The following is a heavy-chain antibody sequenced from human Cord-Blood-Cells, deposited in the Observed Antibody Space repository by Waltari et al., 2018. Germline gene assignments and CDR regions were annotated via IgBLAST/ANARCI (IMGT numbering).Heavy chain of an antibody. CDR2: ISGRGGST. J-gene: IGHJ4*02. CDR3: AKAYYYDSSGFFDY. CDR1: GFTFSSYA. V-gene: IGHV3-23*01. D-gene: IGHD3-22*01. Sequence: EVQLLESGGGLVQPGGSLRLSCAASGFTFSSYAMSWVRQAPGKGLEWVSAISGRGGSTYYADSVQGRFTISRDNSKNTLYLQMNSLRAEDTAVYYCAKAYYYDSSGFFDYWGQGTLVTVSS.